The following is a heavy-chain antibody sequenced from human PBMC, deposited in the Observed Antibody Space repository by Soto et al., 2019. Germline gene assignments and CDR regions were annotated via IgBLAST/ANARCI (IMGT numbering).Heavy chain of an antibody. Sequence: QVQLVQSGAEVKKPGSSVKVSCKASGGTFSSYAISWVRQAPGQGLEWMGGIIPIFGTANYAQKFQGRVTITADESTSTAHMELSSLRSEDTAVYYCASHGITGTWVYYYGMDVWGQRTTVTVSS. CDR2: IIPIFGTA. D-gene: IGHD1-7*01. CDR3: ASHGITGTWVYYYGMDV. J-gene: IGHJ6*02. V-gene: IGHV1-69*12. CDR1: GGTFSSYA.